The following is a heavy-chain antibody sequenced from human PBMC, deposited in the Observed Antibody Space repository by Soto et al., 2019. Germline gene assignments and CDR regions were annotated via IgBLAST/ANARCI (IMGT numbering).Heavy chain of an antibody. CDR3: ARVPRYCSGGSCYWPPDY. CDR2: INSDGSST. Sequence: GGSLRLSCAASGFTFSSYWMHWVRQAPGKGLVWVSRINSDGSSTSYADSVKGRFTISRDNAKNTLYLQMNSLRAEDTAVYYCARVPRYCSGGSCYWPPDYWGQGTLVTVSS. CDR1: GFTFSSYW. D-gene: IGHD2-15*01. J-gene: IGHJ4*02. V-gene: IGHV3-74*01.